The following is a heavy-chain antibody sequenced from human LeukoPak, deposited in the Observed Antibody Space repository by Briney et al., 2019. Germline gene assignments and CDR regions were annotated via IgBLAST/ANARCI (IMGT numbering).Heavy chain of an antibody. CDR2: IYPGDSDT. CDR1: GYSFTSYW. Sequence: GESLKISCKGSGYSFTSYWIGWVRQMPGKGLEWMRIIYPGDSDTRYSPSFQGQVTISADKSISTAYLQWSSLKASDTSMYYCARVGSSVWVLARDWGQGTLVTVSS. CDR3: ARVGSSVWVLARD. J-gene: IGHJ4*02. D-gene: IGHD6-19*01. V-gene: IGHV5-51*01.